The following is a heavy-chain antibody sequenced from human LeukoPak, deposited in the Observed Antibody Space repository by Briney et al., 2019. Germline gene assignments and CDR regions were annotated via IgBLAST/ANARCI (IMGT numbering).Heavy chain of an antibody. CDR2: IKSKSAGGTI. Sequence: PGGSLRLSCAASGFDIYNDWMSWVRQAPGRGLEWVGRIKSKSAGGTIDYAAPVNGRFIISRDDPKNTLYLQMNSLKTEDTAMYYCTLIKGWGSGTYYLDYWGQGTLVTVSS. D-gene: IGHD3-10*01. J-gene: IGHJ4*02. V-gene: IGHV3-15*01. CDR1: GFDIYNDW. CDR3: TLIKGWGSGTYYLDY.